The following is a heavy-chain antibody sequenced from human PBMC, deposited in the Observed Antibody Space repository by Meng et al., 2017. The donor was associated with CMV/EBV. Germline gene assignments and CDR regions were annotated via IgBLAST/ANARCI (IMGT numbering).Heavy chain of an antibody. CDR2: INHSGST. J-gene: IGHJ6*02. CDR1: GGSFSGYY. Sequence: SETLSLTCAVYGGSFSGYYWSWIRQPPGKGLEWIGEINHSGSTNYNPSLKSRVTISVDTSKNQFSLKLSSVTAADTAVYYCARGADIVVVPAAIRPIGYYYGMDVWGQGTTVTVSS. D-gene: IGHD2-2*02. V-gene: IGHV4-34*01. CDR3: ARGADIVVVPAAIRPIGYYYGMDV.